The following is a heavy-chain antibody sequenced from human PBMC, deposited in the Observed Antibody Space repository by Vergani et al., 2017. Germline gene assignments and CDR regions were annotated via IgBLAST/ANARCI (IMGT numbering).Heavy chain of an antibody. J-gene: IGHJ4*02. CDR2: IHPADSDT. CDR3: ARLYGRDRSGSKYFDY. V-gene: IGHV5-51*01. CDR1: GYSFTNYW. D-gene: IGHD1-26*01. Sequence: EVQLVQSGAEVKKPGESLKISCQISGYSFTNYWIGWVRQMPGKGLEWMGIIHPADSDTRYSPSFQGQVTISVDKSISTAYLQRSSLRASDSAMYYCARLYGRDRSGSKYFDYWLQGTLVTVSS.